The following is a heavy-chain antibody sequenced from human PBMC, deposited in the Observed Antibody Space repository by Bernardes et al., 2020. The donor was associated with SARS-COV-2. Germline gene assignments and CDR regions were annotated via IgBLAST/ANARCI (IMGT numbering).Heavy chain of an antibody. V-gene: IGHV4-59*08. D-gene: IGHD3-22*01. J-gene: IGHJ3*02. Sequence: SETLSLTCTVSGGSISSYYWSWIRQPPGKGLEWIGYIYYSGSTNYNPSLKSRVTISVDTSKNQFSLKLSSVTAADTAVYYCARLSYYYDSSGYLKNHAFGIWGQGTMVTVSS. CDR3: ARLSYYYDSSGYLKNHAFGI. CDR1: GGSISSYY. CDR2: IYYSGST.